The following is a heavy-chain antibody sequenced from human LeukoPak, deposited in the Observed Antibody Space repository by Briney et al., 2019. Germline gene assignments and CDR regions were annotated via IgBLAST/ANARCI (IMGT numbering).Heavy chain of an antibody. V-gene: IGHV3-23*01. D-gene: IGHD3-22*01. CDR3: ARIYDDSGTDY. J-gene: IGHJ4*02. CDR2: ISGGGGST. CDR1: GFTFSSYA. Sequence: GGSLRLSCAASGFTFSSYAMSWVRQAPGKGLEWVSAISGGGGSTYYADSVKGRFTISRDNSKNTLYLQMNSLRAEDTAVYYCARIYDDSGTDYWGQGTLVTVSS.